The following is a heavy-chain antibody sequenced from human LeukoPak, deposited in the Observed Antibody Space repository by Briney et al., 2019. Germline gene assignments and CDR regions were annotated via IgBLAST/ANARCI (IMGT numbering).Heavy chain of an antibody. CDR2: IKQDGSEK. Sequence: GSLKLSCAGSGFTFSCYWMSWVRPAPGKGLEWVANIKQDGSEKYYVDSVKGRFTISRDNAKNSLYLQMNSLRAEDTAVYYCARDLVRNWGRGTLVTVSS. CDR3: ARDLVRN. J-gene: IGHJ4*02. V-gene: IGHV3-7*03. CDR1: GFTFSCYW. D-gene: IGHD3-10*01.